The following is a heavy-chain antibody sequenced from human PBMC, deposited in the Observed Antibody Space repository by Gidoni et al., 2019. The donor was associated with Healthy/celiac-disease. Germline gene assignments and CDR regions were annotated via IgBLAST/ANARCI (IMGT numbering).Heavy chain of an antibody. CDR3: ATKFRGISGANWFDP. Sequence: QVQLVQSGAEVKKPGASAKVSCKVSGYTLTELSMHWVRQAHEKGLEWMGGFDPEEGETIYAQKFQGRVTMTEDTSTDTAYVELSSLRSVDTAVYYCATKFRGISGANWFDPWGQRTLVTVSS. D-gene: IGHD3-10*01. CDR1: GYTLTELS. J-gene: IGHJ5*02. V-gene: IGHV1-24*01. CDR2: FDPEEGET.